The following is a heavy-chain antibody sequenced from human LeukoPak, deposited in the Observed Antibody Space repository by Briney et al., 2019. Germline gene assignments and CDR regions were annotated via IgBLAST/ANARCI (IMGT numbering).Heavy chain of an antibody. Sequence: GGSLRLSCAASGFTFSSYGMHWVRQAPGKGLEWVSYISSSGSTIYYADSVKGRFTISRDNSKNTLFLQMNSLRAEDTAVYYCAKTYYDTGGPYYYYMDVWGKGTTVTISS. CDR2: ISSSGSTI. V-gene: IGHV3-48*01. CDR3: AKTYYDTGGPYYYYMDV. CDR1: GFTFSSYG. J-gene: IGHJ6*03. D-gene: IGHD3-22*01.